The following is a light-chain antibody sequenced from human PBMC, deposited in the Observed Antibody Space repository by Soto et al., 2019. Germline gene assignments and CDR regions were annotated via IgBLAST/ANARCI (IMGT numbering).Light chain of an antibody. J-gene: IGLJ1*01. CDR2: DVS. CDR1: DVGGYNY. Sequence: DVGGYNYVSWYQQHPGKAPKLMIYDVSKRPSGVPDRFSGSKSGNTASLTISGLQAEDEADYYCCSYAGSYTFYVFGTGTKVT. V-gene: IGLV2-11*01. CDR3: CSYAGSYTFYV.